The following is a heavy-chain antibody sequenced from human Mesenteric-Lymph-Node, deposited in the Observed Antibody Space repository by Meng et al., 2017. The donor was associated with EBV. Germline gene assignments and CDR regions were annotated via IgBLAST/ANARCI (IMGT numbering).Heavy chain of an antibody. J-gene: IGHJ4*02. CDR1: GFIFSDYY. CDR2: ISGTGRTI. D-gene: IGHD2-21*01. Sequence: VQCVGSGGGLVMPGGSLRLSCAASGFIFSDYYMTWIRQAPGKGLEWVAHISGTGRTIYYADSVKGRFTISSDSAKNSLFLQMNNLRAEDTAVYYCARVVVGTFDNWGQGTLVTVSS. V-gene: IGHV3-11*01. CDR3: ARVVVGTFDN.